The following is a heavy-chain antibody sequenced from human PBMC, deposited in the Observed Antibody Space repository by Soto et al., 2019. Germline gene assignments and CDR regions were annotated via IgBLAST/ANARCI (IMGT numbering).Heavy chain of an antibody. CDR1: GYTFTGYY. D-gene: IGHD6-6*01. Sequence: QVQLVQSGAEVKKPGASVKVSCKASGYTFTGYYMHWVRQAPGQGLEWMGWINPNSGGTNYAQKFQGWVTMTRDTSISTAYMELSRLRSDDTAVYYCARAWRSSSPPREVYYYYGMDVWGQGTTVTVSS. J-gene: IGHJ6*02. CDR3: ARAWRSSSPPREVYYYYGMDV. V-gene: IGHV1-2*04. CDR2: INPNSGGT.